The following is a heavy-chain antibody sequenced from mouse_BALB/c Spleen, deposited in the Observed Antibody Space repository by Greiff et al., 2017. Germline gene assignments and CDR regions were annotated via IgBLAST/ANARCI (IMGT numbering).Heavy chain of an antibody. J-gene: IGHJ2*01. CDR3: ASYDGYYP. CDR2: ISSGGGST. Sequence: DVMLVESGGGLVKPGGSLKLSCAASGFAFSSYDMSWVRQTPEKRLEWVAYISSGGGSTYYPDTVKGRFTISRDNAKNTLYLQMSSLRSEDTAMYYCASYDGYYPWGQGTTLTVSS. CDR1: GFAFSSYD. D-gene: IGHD2-3*01. V-gene: IGHV5-12-1*01.